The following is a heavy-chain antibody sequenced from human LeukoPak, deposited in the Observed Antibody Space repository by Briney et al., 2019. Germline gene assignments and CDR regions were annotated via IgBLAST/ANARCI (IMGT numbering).Heavy chain of an antibody. CDR1: GYTFTGYY. J-gene: IGHJ4*02. CDR3: ARERDIVATITGPGY. D-gene: IGHD5-12*01. Sequence: GASVKVSCKASGYTFTGYYMHWVRQAPGQGLEWMGWINPNSGGTNYAQKFQDRVTMTRDTSISTAYMELSRLRSDDTAVYYCARERDIVATITGPGYWGQGTLVTVSS. CDR2: INPNSGGT. V-gene: IGHV1-2*02.